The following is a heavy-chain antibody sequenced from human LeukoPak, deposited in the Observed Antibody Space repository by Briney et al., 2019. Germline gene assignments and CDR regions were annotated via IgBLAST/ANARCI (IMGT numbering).Heavy chain of an antibody. V-gene: IGHV1-3*01. CDR1: GYTFTSYD. Sequence: ASVKVSCKASGYTFTSYDMHWVRQAPGQRVEWMGWINAGNGNTKYSQKLQGRVTINRERYESRAYMELSSLRSEDTAVYYCARGPPQRLLWFGELLYYWGQGTLVTVSS. CDR2: INAGNGNT. CDR3: ARGPPQRLLWFGELLYY. J-gene: IGHJ4*02. D-gene: IGHD3-10*01.